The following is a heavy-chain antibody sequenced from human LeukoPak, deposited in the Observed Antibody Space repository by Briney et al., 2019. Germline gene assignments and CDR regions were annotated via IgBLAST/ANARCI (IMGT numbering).Heavy chain of an antibody. D-gene: IGHD6-19*01. CDR1: GFTFSSYW. Sequence: PGGSLRLSCAASGFTFSSYWMHWVRRAPGKGLVWVSRINNDESSTSYADSVKGRFTISRDNAKNTLYLQMNSLRDEDTAVYYCARARYSSGSGPNWFDPWGQGTLVTVSS. CDR2: INNDESST. J-gene: IGHJ5*02. CDR3: ARARYSSGSGPNWFDP. V-gene: IGHV3-74*01.